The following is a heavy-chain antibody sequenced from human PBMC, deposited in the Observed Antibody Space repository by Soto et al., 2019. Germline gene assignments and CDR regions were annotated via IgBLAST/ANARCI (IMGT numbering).Heavy chain of an antibody. V-gene: IGHV3-15*01. CDR1: GFTFNNAW. CDR3: TTGVATAKYYFDF. CDR2: IKSNADGGTA. J-gene: IGHJ4*02. Sequence: EVPLVESGGGLVKPGESLTLSCAASGFTFNNAWMSWVRQAPGTGLEWVGRIKSNADGGTADYTPPVKGRFTISRDDSKNTLFLHINSLKTEDTAVYYCTTGVATAKYYFDFWGQGTLVTVSS. D-gene: IGHD6-25*01.